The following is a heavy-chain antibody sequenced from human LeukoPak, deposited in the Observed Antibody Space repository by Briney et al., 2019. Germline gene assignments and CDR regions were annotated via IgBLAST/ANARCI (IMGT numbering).Heavy chain of an antibody. V-gene: IGHV1-46*01. Sequence: ASVKVSCKASGYTFTSYYMHWVRQAPGQGLEWMGIINPSGGSTSYPQKFQGRVTMTRDTSTSTVYMELSSLRSEDTAVYYCASTPGRQDYYYYMDVWGKGTTVTVSS. CDR3: ASTPGRQDYYYYMDV. J-gene: IGHJ6*03. D-gene: IGHD2-15*01. CDR1: GYTFTSYY. CDR2: INPSGGST.